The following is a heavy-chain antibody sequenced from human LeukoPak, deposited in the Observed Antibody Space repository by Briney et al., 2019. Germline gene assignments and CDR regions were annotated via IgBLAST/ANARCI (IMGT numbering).Heavy chain of an antibody. CDR3: ARVGYYDTRVYSSQH. V-gene: IGHV1-2*02. CDR1: GYTVTSYY. J-gene: IGHJ1*01. CDR2: INPNSGCT. D-gene: IGHD3-22*01. Sequence: ASVKLSCKASGYTVTSYYSSWARRAPGQRLGWRGWINPNSGCTDYAQKFQGRMTMTTDTSISTAYLELSRLRSEDTAVYCCARVGYYDTRVYSSQHCGEGNLFTVSS.